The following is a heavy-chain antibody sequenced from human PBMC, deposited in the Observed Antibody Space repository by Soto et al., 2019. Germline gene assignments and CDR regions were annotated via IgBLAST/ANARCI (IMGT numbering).Heavy chain of an antibody. CDR2: IYYSGST. Sequence: SETLSLTCTVSGGSISSYYWSWIRQPPGKGLEWIGYIYYSGSTNYNPSLKSRAGISVDSSKSQVSLKLTSVTAADTAVYFCARTLMNYYRLDYWGQGALVTVSS. V-gene: IGHV4-59*08. CDR3: ARTLMNYYRLDY. D-gene: IGHD3-10*01. CDR1: GGSISSYY. J-gene: IGHJ4*02.